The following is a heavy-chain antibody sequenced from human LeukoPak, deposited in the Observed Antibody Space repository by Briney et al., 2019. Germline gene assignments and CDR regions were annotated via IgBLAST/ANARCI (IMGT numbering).Heavy chain of an antibody. CDR1: GYTFTNYW. V-gene: IGHV5-51*01. CDR3: ARVGYDDANWFDP. D-gene: IGHD5-12*01. Sequence: GESLMISCKGSGYTFTNYWIGWVRQMPGKGLEWMGIIFPGESDIRYSPSFKGQVTISADKSINIAYLQWSSLKASDTAIYYCARVGYDDANWFDPWGQGTLVTVSS. J-gene: IGHJ5*02. CDR2: IFPGESDI.